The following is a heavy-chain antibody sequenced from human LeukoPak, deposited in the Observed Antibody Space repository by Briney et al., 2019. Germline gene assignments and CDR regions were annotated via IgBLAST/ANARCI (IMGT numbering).Heavy chain of an antibody. J-gene: IGHJ4*02. CDR1: GFTFSDYY. Sequence: GGSLRLSCAASGFTFSDYYMSWIRQAPGKGLEWVSYISSSSSYTNYADSVKGRFTISRDNAKNSLYLQMNSLRAEDTAVYYCARSTTPVLYYFDYWGQGTLVTVSS. D-gene: IGHD4-17*01. V-gene: IGHV3-11*06. CDR3: ARSTTPVLYYFDY. CDR2: ISSSSSYT.